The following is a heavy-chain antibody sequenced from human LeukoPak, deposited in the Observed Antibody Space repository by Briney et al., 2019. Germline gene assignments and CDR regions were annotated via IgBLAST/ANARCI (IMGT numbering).Heavy chain of an antibody. CDR2: IRYDGSNK. CDR1: GFTFSSYG. Sequence: PGGSLRLSCAASGFTFSSYGMHWVRQAPGKGLEWVAFIRYDGSNKYYADSVKGRFTISRDNSKNTLYLQMNSLRAEDTAVYYCAKDWGHCSSTSCTDPWGRGTLVTVSS. J-gene: IGHJ5*02. V-gene: IGHV3-30*02. CDR3: AKDWGHCSSTSCTDP. D-gene: IGHD2-2*01.